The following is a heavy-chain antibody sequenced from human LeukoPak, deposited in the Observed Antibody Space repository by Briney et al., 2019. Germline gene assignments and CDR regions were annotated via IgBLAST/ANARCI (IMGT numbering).Heavy chain of an antibody. Sequence: SETLSLTCAVSGGSISSGGYSWSWIRQPPGKGLEWIGYIYHGGSTYYNPSLKSRVTISVDRSKNQFSLKLSSVTAADTAVYYCARDADFGDSIAFDIWGQGTMVTVSS. CDR3: ARDADFGDSIAFDI. CDR1: GGSISSGGYS. V-gene: IGHV4-30-2*01. D-gene: IGHD3-10*01. CDR2: IYHGGST. J-gene: IGHJ3*02.